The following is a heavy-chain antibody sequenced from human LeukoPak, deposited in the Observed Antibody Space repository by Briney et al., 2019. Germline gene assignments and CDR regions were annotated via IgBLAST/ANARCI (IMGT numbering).Heavy chain of an antibody. CDR1: GFTYSSYA. V-gene: IGHV3-30-3*01. Sequence: GGSLRLSCAASGFTYSSYAMHWVRQAPGKGLEWVAVISYDGSNKYYADSVKGRFTISRDNSKNTLYLQMNSLRAEDTAVYYCASDRRVVGGFDYWGQGTLVTVSS. CDR3: ASDRRVVGGFDY. D-gene: IGHD2-21*01. J-gene: IGHJ4*02. CDR2: ISYDGSNK.